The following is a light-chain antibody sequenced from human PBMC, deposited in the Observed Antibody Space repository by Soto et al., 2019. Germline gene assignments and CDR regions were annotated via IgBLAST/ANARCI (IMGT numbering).Light chain of an antibody. CDR3: SSYKSSSTRV. J-gene: IGLJ1*01. Sequence: QSAVTQPPSASGAPGQSVTISCTGTKSDIGVYDFVSWYQHHPGKAPRLIIYEVVQRPSGVPARCSGAKSGNTASLTVSGLQAADEADYYCSSYKSSSTRVFGPGTKVNVL. CDR1: KSDIGVYDF. CDR2: EVV. V-gene: IGLV2-8*01.